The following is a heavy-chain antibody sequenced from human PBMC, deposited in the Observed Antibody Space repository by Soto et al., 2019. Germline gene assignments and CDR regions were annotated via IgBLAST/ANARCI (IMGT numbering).Heavy chain of an antibody. V-gene: IGHV1-24*01. D-gene: IGHD2-15*01. Sequence: QVQLVQSGAEVKKPGASVKVSCKVSGYTLTELSMHWVRQAPGKGLEWMGGFDPEDGETIYAQKCQGRVNMAEDTSTDTAYMELSSLRSEDTAVYYCATGVLDRGKGYCSGGSCHIPLYFDYWGQGTLVTVSS. CDR2: FDPEDGET. CDR3: ATGVLDRGKGYCSGGSCHIPLYFDY. CDR1: GYTLTELS. J-gene: IGHJ4*02.